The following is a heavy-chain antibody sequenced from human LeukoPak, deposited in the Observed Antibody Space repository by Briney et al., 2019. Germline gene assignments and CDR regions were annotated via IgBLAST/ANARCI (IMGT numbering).Heavy chain of an antibody. D-gene: IGHD4-23*01. Sequence: GASVKVSCKVSGYTFTGYYMHWVRQAPGQGLEWMGWINPNSGGTNYAQKFQGRVTMTRDTSISTAYMELSRLRSDDTAVYYCARDFYGGNSLYYFDYWGQGTLVTVSS. J-gene: IGHJ4*02. CDR3: ARDFYGGNSLYYFDY. CDR1: GYTFTGYY. CDR2: INPNSGGT. V-gene: IGHV1-2*02.